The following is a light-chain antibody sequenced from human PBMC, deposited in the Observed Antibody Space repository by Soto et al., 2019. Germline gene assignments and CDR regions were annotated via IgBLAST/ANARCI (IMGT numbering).Light chain of an antibody. V-gene: IGLV2-14*01. Sequence: QSVLTQPASVSGSPGQSITISWTGTSSDVGASNYVSWYQQHPGKAPKVMIYEVSHRPSGVSNRFSGSKSGNTASLTISGLQADDEADYYCISYASSTTLFYVFGTGTKLTVL. J-gene: IGLJ1*01. CDR1: SSDVGASNY. CDR2: EVS. CDR3: ISYASSTTLFYV.